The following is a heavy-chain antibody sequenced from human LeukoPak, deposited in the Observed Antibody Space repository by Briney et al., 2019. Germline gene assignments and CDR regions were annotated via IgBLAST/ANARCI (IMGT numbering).Heavy chain of an antibody. J-gene: IGHJ6*03. CDR2: IYHSGST. CDR3: ARGRGLQNAPSLYYYYMDV. CDR1: GGSISSGGYY. Sequence: SETLSLTCTVSGGSISSGGYYWSWIRQPPGKGLEWIGYIYHSGSTYYNPSLKSRVTISVDRSKNQFSLKLSSVTAADTAVYYCARGRGLQNAPSLYYYYMDVWGKGTTVTVSS. D-gene: IGHD5-24*01. V-gene: IGHV4-30-2*01.